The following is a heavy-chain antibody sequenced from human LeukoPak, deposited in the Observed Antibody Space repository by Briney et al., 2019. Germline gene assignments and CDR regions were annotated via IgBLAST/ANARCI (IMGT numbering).Heavy chain of an antibody. Sequence: ASVKVSCKASGYTFTSYYMHWVRQAPGQGLEWMGIINPNGGSTSYAQKFQGRVTMTRDTSTSTVYMDLSSLRSEDTAAYYCARRGSQLNFDYWGQGTLVIVSS. CDR2: INPNGGST. V-gene: IGHV1-46*01. D-gene: IGHD5-18*01. J-gene: IGHJ4*02. CDR1: GYTFTSYY. CDR3: ARRGSQLNFDY.